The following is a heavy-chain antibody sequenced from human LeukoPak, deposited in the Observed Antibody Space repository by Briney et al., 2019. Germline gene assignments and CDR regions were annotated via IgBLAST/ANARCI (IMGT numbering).Heavy chain of an antibody. J-gene: IGHJ4*02. CDR2: IYYSGST. D-gene: IGHD4-17*01. CDR1: GGSISSSGYY. V-gene: IGHV4-39*07. Sequence: SETLSLTCIVSGGSISSSGYYWGWIRQPPGKGLEWIGSIYYSGSTYYNPSLKSRVTVSVDTSKNQFSLKLSSVTAADTAVYYCARGRWLFDYWGQGTLVTVSS. CDR3: ARGRWLFDY.